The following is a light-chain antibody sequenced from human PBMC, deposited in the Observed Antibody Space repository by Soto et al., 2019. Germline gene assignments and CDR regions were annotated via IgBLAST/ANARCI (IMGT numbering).Light chain of an antibody. CDR2: DVS. Sequence: QSALTQPASVSGSPGQSITISCTGTSSDVGGYNYVSWYQQHPGKAPKLMIYDVSKRPSGVSNRFSGSKSGNTASLTISGLQAEYEADYYCCSYTSSSTVVFGGGTKLTVL. V-gene: IGLV2-14*01. J-gene: IGLJ2*01. CDR1: SSDVGGYNY. CDR3: CSYTSSSTVV.